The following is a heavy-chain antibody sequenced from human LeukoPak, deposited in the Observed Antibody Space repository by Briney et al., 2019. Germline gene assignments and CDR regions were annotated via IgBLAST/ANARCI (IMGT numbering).Heavy chain of an antibody. CDR1: GYTFTGYY. D-gene: IGHD5-12*01. CDR2: INPNSGGT. J-gene: IGHJ5*02. V-gene: IGHV1-2*02. CDR3: ARTQATISACWFDP. Sequence: GASVKVSCKASGYTFTGYYMHWVRQAPGQGLEWMGWINPNSGGTNYAQKFQGRVTMTRDTSISTAYMELSRLRSDDTAVYYCARTQATISACWFDPWGQGTLVTVSS.